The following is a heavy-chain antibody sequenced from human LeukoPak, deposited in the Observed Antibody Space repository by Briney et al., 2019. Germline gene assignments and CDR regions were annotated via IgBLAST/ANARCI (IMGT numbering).Heavy chain of an antibody. D-gene: IGHD2-15*01. CDR3: ARVRASLGSLILPEDST. CDR1: GGSISSGGYS. CDR2: IYHSGST. V-gene: IGHV4-30-2*01. Sequence: PSETLSLTCAVSGGSISSGGYSWSWIRQPPGKGLEWIGYIYHSGSTYYNPSLKSRVTISVDRSKNQFSLKLSSVTAADTAVYYCARVRASLGSLILPEDSTWGQGTLVTVSS. J-gene: IGHJ5*02.